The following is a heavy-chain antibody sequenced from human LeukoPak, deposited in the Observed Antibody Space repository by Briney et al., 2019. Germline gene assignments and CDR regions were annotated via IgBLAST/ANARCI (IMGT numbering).Heavy chain of an antibody. V-gene: IGHV4-59*08. CDR1: GGSITSYY. J-gene: IGHJ4*02. Sequence: SETLSLTCTVSGGSITSYYWSWIRQPPGKGLEWIGYLYYSGSTNYNPSLKSRVTISVDTSKNQFSLKLSSVTAADTAVYYCARRAGTGGRDYFDYWGQGTLITVSS. D-gene: IGHD3/OR15-3a*01. CDR3: ARRAGTGGRDYFDY. CDR2: LYYSGST.